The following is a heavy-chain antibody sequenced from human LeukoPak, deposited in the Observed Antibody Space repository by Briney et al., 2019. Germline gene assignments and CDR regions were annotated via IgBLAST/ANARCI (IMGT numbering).Heavy chain of an antibody. J-gene: IGHJ6*03. CDR2: IYYSGST. V-gene: IGHV4-39*07. D-gene: IGHD6-13*01. CDR1: GGSISSSSYY. CDR3: ARVEAGHRKQLVEENYYYYYYMDV. Sequence: PSETLSLTCTVSGGSISSSSYYWGWIRQPPGKGLEGIGSIYYSGSTYYNPSLKSRVTISVDTSKNQFSLKLSSVTAADTAVYYCARVEAGHRKQLVEENYYYYYYMDVWGKGTTVTVSS.